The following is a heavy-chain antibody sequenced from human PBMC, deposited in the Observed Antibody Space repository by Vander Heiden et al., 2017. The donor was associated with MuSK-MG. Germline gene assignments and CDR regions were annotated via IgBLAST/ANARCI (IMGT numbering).Heavy chain of an antibody. D-gene: IGHD3-10*01. CDR3: AKEGGTMVRGVID. CDR2: IAYDGSNK. V-gene: IGHV3-30*18. J-gene: IGHJ4*02. Sequence: QVQLVESGGGVVQPGGSLRLSCSASGFTFRSYGRHWVRQAPGKGLEWVAGIAYDGSNKYYADSVKGRFTISRDNSKNKLYLQMNSLRAEDTAVYYCAKEGGTMVRGVIDWGQGTLVTVSS. CDR1: GFTFRSYG.